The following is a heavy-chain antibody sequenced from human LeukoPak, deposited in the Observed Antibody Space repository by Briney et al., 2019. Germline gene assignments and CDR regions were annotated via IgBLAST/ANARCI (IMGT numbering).Heavy chain of an antibody. Sequence: GGSLRLSCAASGFTFSSYAMSWVRQAPGKGLEWVSAISGSGGSTYYADSVKGRFTISRDNSKNTLYLQMNGLRAEDTAVYYCAKGLGYCSSTSCTWAFDIWGQGTMVTVSS. CDR3: AKGLGYCSSTSCTWAFDI. CDR2: ISGSGGST. D-gene: IGHD2-2*03. J-gene: IGHJ3*02. CDR1: GFTFSSYA. V-gene: IGHV3-23*01.